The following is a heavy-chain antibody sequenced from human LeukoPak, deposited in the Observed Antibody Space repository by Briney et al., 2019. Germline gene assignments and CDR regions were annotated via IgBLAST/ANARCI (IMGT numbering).Heavy chain of an antibody. CDR1: GGSFSGYY. CDR2: INHSGST. Sequence: SETLSLTCAVYGGSFSGYYWSWIRLPPGKGLEWIGEINHSGSTNYNPSLKSRVSIPVDTSKNQFSLKLSSVTAADTAVYYCARGRRGSIAVAGTPYYYYYGMDVWGQGTTVTVSS. D-gene: IGHD6-19*01. V-gene: IGHV4-34*01. CDR3: ARGRRGSIAVAGTPYYYYYGMDV. J-gene: IGHJ6*02.